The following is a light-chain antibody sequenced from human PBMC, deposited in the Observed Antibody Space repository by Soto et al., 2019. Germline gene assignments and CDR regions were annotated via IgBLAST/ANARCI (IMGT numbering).Light chain of an antibody. CDR3: QQYNFWPPLT. Sequence: EIVMTQSPATLSVSPGERATLSCRASQSVNSNLAWYRQTPGQAPRLLISDASTRATGVPARFRGSGSGTEFTLTISSLQSEDSGIYYCQQYNFWPPLTFGGGTKVEIK. V-gene: IGKV3-15*01. CDR2: DAS. CDR1: QSVNSN. J-gene: IGKJ4*01.